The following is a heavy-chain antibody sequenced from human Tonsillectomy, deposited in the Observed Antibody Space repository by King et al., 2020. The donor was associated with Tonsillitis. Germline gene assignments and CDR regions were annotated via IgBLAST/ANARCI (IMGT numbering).Heavy chain of an antibody. J-gene: IGHJ4*02. CDR2: ITYSSNYI. V-gene: IGHV3-21*01. D-gene: IGHD2-15*01. CDR1: GFTFSTYS. Sequence: VQLVESGGGLVKPGGSLRLSCAASGFTFSTYSMNWVRQAPGKGLERVSSITYSSNYIYYADSVRGRFTISRDNAKNSLYLQMNSLRAEDTAVYYCARDRGIGSPFDYWGQGTLVTVSS. CDR3: ARDRGIGSPFDY.